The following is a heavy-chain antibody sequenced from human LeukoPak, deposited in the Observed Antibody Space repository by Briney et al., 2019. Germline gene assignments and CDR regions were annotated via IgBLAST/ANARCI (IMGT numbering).Heavy chain of an antibody. J-gene: IGHJ4*02. D-gene: IGHD3-22*01. CDR1: GFTFSSYA. CDR2: ISGSGGST. CDR3: AKTPAIRDSSGYYYDY. Sequence: HPGGSLRLSCAASGFTFSSYAMSWVRQAPGKGLEWVSAISGSGGSTYYADSVKGRFTISRDNPKNTLYLQMNSLRAEDTAVYYCAKTPAIRDSSGYYYDYWGQGTLVTVSS. V-gene: IGHV3-23*01.